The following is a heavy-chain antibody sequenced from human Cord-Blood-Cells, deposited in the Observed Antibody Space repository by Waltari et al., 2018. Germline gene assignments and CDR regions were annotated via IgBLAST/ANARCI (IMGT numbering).Heavy chain of an antibody. J-gene: IGHJ3*02. V-gene: IGHV4-34*01. D-gene: IGHD3-3*01. CDR3: ARADFGYDAFDI. Sequence: QVQLQQWGAGLLKPSETLSLTCAVYGGSFSGYYWSWIRQPPGKGLEWIGAINHSGSTNYNPSLKSRVTISVDTSKNQFSLKLSSVTAADTAVYYCARADFGYDAFDIWGQGTMVTVSS. CDR1: GGSFSGYY. CDR2: INHSGST.